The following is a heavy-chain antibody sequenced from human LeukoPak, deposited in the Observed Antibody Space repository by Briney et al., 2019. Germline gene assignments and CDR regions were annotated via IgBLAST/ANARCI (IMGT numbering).Heavy chain of an antibody. V-gene: IGHV4-39*07. D-gene: IGHD3-22*01. J-gene: IGHJ3*02. Sequence: PSETLSLTCTVSGGSISSSSYYWGWIRQPPGKGLDWIVSIYYSGSTYYNLSLKSRVTISVDTSKNQFSLKLSSVTAADTAVYYCARRGAHMAAYDSSGYYYADAFDIWGLGTMVTVSS. CDR2: IYYSGST. CDR3: ARRGAHMAAYDSSGYYYADAFDI. CDR1: GGSISSSSYY.